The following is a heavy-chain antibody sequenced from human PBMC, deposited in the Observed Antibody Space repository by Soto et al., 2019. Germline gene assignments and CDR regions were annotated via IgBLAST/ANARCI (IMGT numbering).Heavy chain of an antibody. J-gene: IGHJ6*02. CDR1: GDSISSYY. CDR3: ARGKQEDFGVVITIYYYYGMDV. D-gene: IGHD3-3*01. CDR2: IHYSGST. V-gene: IGHV4-59*12. Sequence: NPSETLSLTCSVSGDSISSYYWGWIRQPPGKGLEWIGYIHYSGSTNYNPSLKSRVTISVDTSKNQFSLKLSSVTAADTAVYYCARGKQEDFGVVITIYYYYGMDVRGQGTTVTVSS.